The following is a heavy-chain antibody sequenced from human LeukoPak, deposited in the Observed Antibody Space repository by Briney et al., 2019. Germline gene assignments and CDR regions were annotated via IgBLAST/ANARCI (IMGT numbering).Heavy chain of an antibody. CDR1: GGTFSSYA. CDR3: VRGDCSGVSCYLPEYFRH. Sequence: ASVKVSCKASGGTFSSYAISWVRQAPGHGLEWMGWISAYNGYKDYAQKLQGRVTMTTDTSTNTAYMELRSLRSDDTAVYYCVRGDCSGVSCYLPEYFRHWGQGTLVTVSS. D-gene: IGHD2-15*01. CDR2: ISAYNGYK. J-gene: IGHJ1*01. V-gene: IGHV1-18*01.